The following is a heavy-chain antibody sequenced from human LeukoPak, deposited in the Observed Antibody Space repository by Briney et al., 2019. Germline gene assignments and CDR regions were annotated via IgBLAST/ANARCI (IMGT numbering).Heavy chain of an antibody. CDR3: ARDGYYDDSRGYLQWFDP. D-gene: IGHD3-22*01. Sequence: ASVKVSCKASGYTFTGYYIYWVRQAPGQGLEWMGWINPNSGGTNYAQKFQGRVTMTRDTSISTAYLEVSRLRSDDTAVYYCARDGYYDDSRGYLQWFDPWGQGTLVTVSS. V-gene: IGHV1-2*02. CDR1: GYTFTGYY. CDR2: INPNSGGT. J-gene: IGHJ5*02.